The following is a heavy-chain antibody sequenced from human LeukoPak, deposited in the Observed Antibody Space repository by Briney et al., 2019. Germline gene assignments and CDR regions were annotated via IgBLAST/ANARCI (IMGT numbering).Heavy chain of an antibody. CDR3: AKDLYSSSWYRSAFDI. Sequence: PGGSLRLSCAASGFTFSSYAMSWVRQAPGKGLEWVSAISDSGGSTYYADSVKGRFTISRDNSKNTLYLQMNSLRAEDTAVYYCAKDLYSSSWYRSAFDIWGQGTMVTVSS. V-gene: IGHV3-23*01. CDR2: ISDSGGST. J-gene: IGHJ3*02. D-gene: IGHD6-13*01. CDR1: GFTFSSYA.